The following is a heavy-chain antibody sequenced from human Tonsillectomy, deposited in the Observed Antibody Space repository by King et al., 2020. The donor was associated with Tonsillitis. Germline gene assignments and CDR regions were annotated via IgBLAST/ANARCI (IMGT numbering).Heavy chain of an antibody. V-gene: IGHV4-39*02. CDR2: IYFSGST. CDR1: GGPITSGTNY. CDR3: ARESSGGSANHIDY. J-gene: IGHJ4*02. Sequence: QLQESGPGLVKSSETLSLTCTVSGGPITSGTNYWGWIRQPPGKGLEWIGSIYFSGSTYYKPSLKSRVTISVDTSKNQFSLRLSSVTAADTAVYYCARESSGGSANHIDYWGQGTLVTVSS. D-gene: IGHD1-26*01.